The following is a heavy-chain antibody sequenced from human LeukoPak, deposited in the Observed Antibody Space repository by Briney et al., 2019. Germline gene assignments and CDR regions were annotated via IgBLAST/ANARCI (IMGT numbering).Heavy chain of an antibody. CDR1: GYTFISYS. V-gene: IGHV1-18*01. CDR2: ISAYNGNT. J-gene: IGHJ4*01. Sequence: ASVKVSCKASGYTFISYSITWVRQAPGQGLEWMGWISAYNGNTNYAQKFQDRVTMTTDTSTSTTYMELRSLRSDDTAVYYCARTDFYDHHFDYWGQGTLVTVSS. D-gene: IGHD3-22*01. CDR3: ARTDFYDHHFDY.